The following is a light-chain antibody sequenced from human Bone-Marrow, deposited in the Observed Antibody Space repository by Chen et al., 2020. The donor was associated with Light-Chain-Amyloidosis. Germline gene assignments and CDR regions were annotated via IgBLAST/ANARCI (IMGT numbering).Light chain of an antibody. Sequence: DIQLTQSPSFLSASVGDRVTITCRASQDIGDHLAWFQQTPGKAPKLLIYATSTLQTGVPSRFSGSGSETQFTLTISSLQPEDFATYYCQHLDSDLFTFGPGTKVDFK. J-gene: IGKJ3*01. CDR2: ATS. CDR3: QHLDSDLFT. V-gene: IGKV1-9*01. CDR1: QDIGDH.